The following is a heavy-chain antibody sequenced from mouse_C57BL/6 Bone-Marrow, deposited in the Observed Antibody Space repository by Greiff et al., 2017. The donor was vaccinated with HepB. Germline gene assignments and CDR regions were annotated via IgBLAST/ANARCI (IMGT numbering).Heavy chain of an antibody. CDR1: GYTFTSYW. Sequence: QVQLQQPGAELVRPGTSVKLSCKASGYTFTSYWMHWVKQRPGQGLEWIGVIDPSDSYTNYNQKFKGKATLTVDTSSSTAYMQLSSLTSEDSAVYYCARGGLRREAWFAYWGQGTLVTVSA. V-gene: IGHV1-59*01. D-gene: IGHD2-2*01. J-gene: IGHJ3*01. CDR3: ARGGLRREAWFAY. CDR2: IDPSDSYT.